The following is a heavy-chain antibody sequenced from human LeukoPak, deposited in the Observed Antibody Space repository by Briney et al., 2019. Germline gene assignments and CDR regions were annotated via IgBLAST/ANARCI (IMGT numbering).Heavy chain of an antibody. V-gene: IGHV2-5*01. J-gene: IGHJ4*02. CDR1: GFSLSTSGVG. D-gene: IGHD3-16*02. CDR3: AHAQVMITFEGVTVRPFDY. CDR2: IYWNDDK. Sequence: SGPTLVKPTQTLTLTCTFSGFSLSTSGVGVGWIRQPPGKALEWLALIYWNDDKRYSPSLKSRLTITKDTSKNQVVLTMTNMDPVDTATYYCAHAQVMITFEGVTVRPFDYWGQGTLVTVSS.